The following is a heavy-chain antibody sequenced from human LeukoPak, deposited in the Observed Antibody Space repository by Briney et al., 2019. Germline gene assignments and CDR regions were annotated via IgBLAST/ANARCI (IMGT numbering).Heavy chain of an antibody. CDR1: GGSFSGYY. V-gene: IGHV4-34*01. CDR3: ARDRKGGWYAIGNYYYYYGMEV. D-gene: IGHD3-16*01. J-gene: IGHJ6*02. Sequence: SETLSLTCAVYGGSFSGYYWSWIRQPPGKGLEWIGEINHSGSTNYNPSLKSRVTISVDTSKNQFSLKPSSVTAADTAVYYCARDRKGGWYAIGNYYYYYGMEVWGQGPTVTVS. CDR2: INHSGST.